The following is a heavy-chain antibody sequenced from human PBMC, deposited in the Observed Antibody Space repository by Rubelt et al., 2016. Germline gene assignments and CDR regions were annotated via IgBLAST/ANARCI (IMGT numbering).Heavy chain of an antibody. J-gene: IGHJ6*02. CDR2: INHSGST. CDR3: ARSPRGGYSYGYGDYYYGMDV. Sequence: QVQLQQWGAGLLKPSETLSLTCAVYGGSFSGYYWSRIRQPPGKGLEWIGEINHSGSTNYNPSLKSRVNISVDTSKSQFSLKLSAVTAADTAVYYCARSPRGGYSYGYGDYYYGMDVWGQGTTVTVSS. CDR1: GGSFSGYY. D-gene: IGHD5-18*01. V-gene: IGHV4-34*01.